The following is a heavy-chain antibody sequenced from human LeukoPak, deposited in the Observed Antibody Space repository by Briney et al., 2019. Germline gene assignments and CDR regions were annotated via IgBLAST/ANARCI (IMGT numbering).Heavy chain of an antibody. Sequence: GASVKVSCKASGGTFSSYAISWVRQAPGQGLEWMGRIIPIFGTANYAQKCQGRVTITTDESTSTAYMELSSLRSEDTAVYYCGREGPYGSGSYFALDYWGQGTLVTVSS. J-gene: IGHJ4*02. CDR3: GREGPYGSGSYFALDY. CDR1: GGTFSSYA. D-gene: IGHD3-10*01. CDR2: IIPIFGTA. V-gene: IGHV1-69*05.